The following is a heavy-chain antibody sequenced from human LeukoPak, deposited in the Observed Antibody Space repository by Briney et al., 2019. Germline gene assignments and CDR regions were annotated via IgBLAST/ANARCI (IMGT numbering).Heavy chain of an antibody. V-gene: IGHV3-23*01. Sequence: GGSLRLSCVASGFTFRSYVLSWVRQAPGKGLEWVSALSGSGESTYYADAVKGRFTISRDNSKNTVHLQMNGLRAEDTAVYHCAKVTYDYVWGSYENWGQGTLVTVSS. D-gene: IGHD3-16*01. CDR3: AKVTYDYVWGSYEN. CDR2: LSGSGEST. J-gene: IGHJ4*02. CDR1: GFTFRSYV.